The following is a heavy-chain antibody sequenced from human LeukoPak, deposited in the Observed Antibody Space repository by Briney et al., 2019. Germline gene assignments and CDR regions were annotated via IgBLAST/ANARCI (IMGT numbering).Heavy chain of an antibody. J-gene: IGHJ4*02. CDR2: INHSGST. V-gene: IGHV4-34*01. CDR1: GGSFSGYY. Sequence: SGTLSLTCAVYGGSFSGYYWSWIRQPPGKGLEWIGEINHSGSTNYNPSLKSRVTISVDTSKNQFSLKLSSVTAADTAVYYCARGQLERGVRGVIITQAFDYWGQGTLVTVSS. CDR3: ARGQLERGVRGVIITQAFDY. D-gene: IGHD3-10*01.